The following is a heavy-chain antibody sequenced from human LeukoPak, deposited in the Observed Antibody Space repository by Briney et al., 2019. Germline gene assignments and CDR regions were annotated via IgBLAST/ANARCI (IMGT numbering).Heavy chain of an antibody. Sequence: SETLSLTCTVSGGSISSSSYYWGWIRQPPGKGLEWIVSLYYSGSTYYNPSLKRRVTISVDTSKNQSSLKLISVTAADTAVYYWAIGVVVTAMLDPNCFDPWGQGTLVTVSS. J-gene: IGHJ5*02. V-gene: IGHV4-39*07. CDR1: GGSISSSSYY. D-gene: IGHD2-21*02. CDR3: AIGVVVTAMLDPNCFDP. CDR2: LYYSGST.